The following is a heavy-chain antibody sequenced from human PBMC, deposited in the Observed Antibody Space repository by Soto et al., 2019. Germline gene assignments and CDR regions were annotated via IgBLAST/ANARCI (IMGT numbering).Heavy chain of an antibody. J-gene: IGHJ6*02. V-gene: IGHV1-58*01. CDR2: IVVGSGNT. Sequence: SVKVSCKASGFTFTSSAVQWVRQARGQRLEWIGWIVVGSGNTNYAQKFQERVTITRDMSTSTAYMELSSLRSEDTAVYYCAADGVGATNHYYYGMDVWGQGTTVTVSS. CDR1: GFTFTSSA. CDR3: AADGVGATNHYYYGMDV. D-gene: IGHD1-26*01.